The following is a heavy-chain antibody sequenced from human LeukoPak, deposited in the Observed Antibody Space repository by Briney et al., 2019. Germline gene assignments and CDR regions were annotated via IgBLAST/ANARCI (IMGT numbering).Heavy chain of an antibody. CDR1: GHTFTDYY. J-gene: IGHJ4*02. D-gene: IGHD1-26*01. CDR3: ARDRSGSYEY. Sequence: ASVKVSCKASGHTFTDYYMHWVRQAPGQGLEWMGLINPNSAGTNYAQKFQGRVTMTRDTSISTAYLELNSLRSDDTAVYYCARDRSGSYEYWGQGTLVTVSS. CDR2: INPNSAGT. V-gene: IGHV1-2*02.